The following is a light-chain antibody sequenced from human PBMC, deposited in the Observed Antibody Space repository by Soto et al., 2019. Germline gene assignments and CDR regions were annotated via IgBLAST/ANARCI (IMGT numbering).Light chain of an antibody. CDR1: SSDVGGYNY. J-gene: IGLJ2*01. CDR2: EVS. V-gene: IGLV2-8*01. Sequence: QSVLTQPPSASGSPGQSVTISCTGTSSDVGGYNYVSWYQQHPGKAPKLMIYEVSKRPSGVPDRFSGSNSGNTASLTVSGLQAEDEAYYYCSSYAGSTVVFGGGTKLTVL. CDR3: SSYAGSTVV.